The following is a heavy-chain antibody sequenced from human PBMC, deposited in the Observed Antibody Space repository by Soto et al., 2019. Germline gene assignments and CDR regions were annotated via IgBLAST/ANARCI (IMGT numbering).Heavy chain of an antibody. CDR1: GGSISSGGYY. CDR3: ARVSDGPFDY. V-gene: IGHV4-31*03. CDR2: IYYSGST. J-gene: IGHJ4*02. Sequence: SETLSLTCTVSGGSISSGGYYWSWIRQHPGKGLEWIGYIYYSGSTYYNPSLKSRVTISVDTSKNQFSLKLSSVTAADTAVYYCARVSDGPFDYWGQGTLVTVSS.